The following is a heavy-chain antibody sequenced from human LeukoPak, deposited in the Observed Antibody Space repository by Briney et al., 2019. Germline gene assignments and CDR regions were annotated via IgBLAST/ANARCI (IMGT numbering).Heavy chain of an antibody. Sequence: ASVKVSCEASGYTLTVYYIHWVRQAPGQGLEWMGRINPNSGDTNFARKFQGRVTMTRDTSISTAYMDLSGLRPDDTAVYYCAREGSGYTYGRGSYFDYWGHGILVTVSS. J-gene: IGHJ4*01. CDR1: GYTLTVYY. CDR2: INPNSGDT. D-gene: IGHD5-18*01. CDR3: AREGSGYTYGRGSYFDY. V-gene: IGHV1-2*06.